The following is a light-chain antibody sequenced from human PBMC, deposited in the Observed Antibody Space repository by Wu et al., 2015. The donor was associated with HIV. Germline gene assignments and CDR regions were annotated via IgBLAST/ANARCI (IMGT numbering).Light chain of an antibody. Sequence: EIVLTQSPGTLSLSPGERVTLSCTASQNISSNYLAWYQQKPGQAPRLLMYGASSRATGIADRFSGSGSGTDFTLTISRLEPEDFAFYYCQQYRNSVWTFGQGTKVEIK. J-gene: IGKJ1*01. V-gene: IGKV3-20*01. CDR2: GAS. CDR3: QQYRNSVWT. CDR1: QNISSNY.